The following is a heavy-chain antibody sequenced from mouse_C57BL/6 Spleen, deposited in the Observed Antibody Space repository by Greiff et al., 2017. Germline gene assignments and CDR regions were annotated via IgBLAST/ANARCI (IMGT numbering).Heavy chain of an antibody. CDR2: IDPSDSYT. CDR3: ARDGNDAMDY. CDR1: GYTFTSYW. J-gene: IGHJ4*01. Sequence: QVQLQQPGAELVKPGASVKLSCKASGYTFTSYWMQWVKQRPGQGLEWIGEIDPSDSYTNYNQKFKGKATLTVDTSSSTAYMQLSSLTSEDSAVYYCARDGNDAMDYWGQGTSVTVSS. V-gene: IGHV1-50*01. D-gene: IGHD2-1*01.